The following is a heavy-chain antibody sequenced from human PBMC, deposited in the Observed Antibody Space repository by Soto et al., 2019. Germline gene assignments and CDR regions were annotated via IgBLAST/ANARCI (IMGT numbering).Heavy chain of an antibody. D-gene: IGHD1-26*01. J-gene: IGHJ4*02. V-gene: IGHV4-59*13. CDR3: ARVAHRYHFDY. Sequence: PSETLSLTCTVSGGSISSYYWSWIRQPPGKGLEWIGYIYYSGSTKYNPSLKSRVTISVDTSKNQFSLKLSSVTAADTAVYYCARVAHRYHFDYWGQGTQVTVSS. CDR2: IYYSGST. CDR1: GGSISSYY.